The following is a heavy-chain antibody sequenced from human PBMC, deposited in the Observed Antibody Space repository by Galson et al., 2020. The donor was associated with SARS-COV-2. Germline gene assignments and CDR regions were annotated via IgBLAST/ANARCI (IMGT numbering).Heavy chain of an antibody. CDR3: ARDRGTIFGVVTVNDAFDI. D-gene: IGHD3-3*01. CDR2: INHSGST. J-gene: IGHJ3*02. CDR1: GGSFSGYY. Sequence: SETLSLTCAVYGGSFSGYYWSWIRKPPGKGLEWIGEINHSGSTNYNPSLKSRVTISVDTSKNQFSLKLSSVTAADTAVYYCARDRGTIFGVVTVNDAFDIWGQGTMVTVSS. V-gene: IGHV4-34*01.